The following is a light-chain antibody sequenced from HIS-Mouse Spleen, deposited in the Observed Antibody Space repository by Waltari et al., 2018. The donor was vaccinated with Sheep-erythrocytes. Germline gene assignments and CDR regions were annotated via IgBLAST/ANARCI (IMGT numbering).Light chain of an antibody. CDR1: SSDVGGFNY. V-gene: IGLV2-11*01. Sequence: QSALTPPRSVSGSPGQSVTIPCPGTSSDVGGFNYVPWYQQHPGKAPKLMIYDVSKRPSGVPDRFSGSKSGNTASLTISGLQAEDEADYYCCSYAGSYNHVFATGTKVTVL. J-gene: IGLJ1*01. CDR3: CSYAGSYNHV. CDR2: DVS.